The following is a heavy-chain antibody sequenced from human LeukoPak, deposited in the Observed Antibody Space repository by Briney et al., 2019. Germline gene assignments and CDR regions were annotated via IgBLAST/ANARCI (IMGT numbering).Heavy chain of an antibody. V-gene: IGHV3-30*18. D-gene: IGHD4-17*01. J-gene: IGHJ6*02. CDR3: SKARPLTSVTLHRDYYSYYGMDV. Sequence: PGGSLRLSCAASGFTFSSYGMHWVRQAPGKGLEWVAVISYDGSNKYYADSVKGRFTISRDSSKNTLDLQMNSLRAEDTAVYYCSKARPLTSVTLHRDYYSYYGMDVWGQGTTVTVSS. CDR1: GFTFSSYG. CDR2: ISYDGSNK.